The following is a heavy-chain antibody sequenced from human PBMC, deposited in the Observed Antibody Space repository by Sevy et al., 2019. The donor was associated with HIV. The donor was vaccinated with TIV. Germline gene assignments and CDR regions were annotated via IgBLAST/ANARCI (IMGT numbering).Heavy chain of an antibody. CDR2: ISGSGGST. J-gene: IGHJ6*02. Sequence: GGSLRLSCAASGFTFSSYAMSWVRQAPGKGLEWVSAISGSGGSTYYADSVKGRFTISRDNSKNTLYLQMNSLRAEDTAVYYCEKGTKGPFNYGMDVWGQGTTVTASS. CDR3: EKGTKGPFNYGMDV. V-gene: IGHV3-23*01. D-gene: IGHD2-8*01. CDR1: GFTFSSYA.